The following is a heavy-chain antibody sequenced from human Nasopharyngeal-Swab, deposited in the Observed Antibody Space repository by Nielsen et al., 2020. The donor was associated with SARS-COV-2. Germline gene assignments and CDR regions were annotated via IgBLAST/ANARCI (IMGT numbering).Heavy chain of an antibody. J-gene: IGHJ4*02. D-gene: IGHD3-16*01. CDR3: ATPCNSYGYRGPFDY. CDR1: GFTFSSYG. Sequence: TSLRLSCAASGFTFSSYGMHWVRQAPGKGLEWVAVISYDGSNKYYADSVKGRFTISRDNSKNTLYLQMNSLRAEDTAVYYCATPCNSYGYRGPFDYWGQGTLVTVS. V-gene: IGHV3-30*03. CDR2: ISYDGSNK.